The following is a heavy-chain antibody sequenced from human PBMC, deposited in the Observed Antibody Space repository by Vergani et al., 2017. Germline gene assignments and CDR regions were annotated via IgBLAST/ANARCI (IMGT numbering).Heavy chain of an antibody. Sequence: QVQLVQSGAEVKKPGASVKVSCKASGYTFTGYYMHWVRQAPGQGLEWMGWINPNSGGTNYAQKFQGWVTMTRDTSISTAYMELSRLRSDDTAVYYCARGVTIFPYYYYCYMDVWGKGTTVTVSS. V-gene: IGHV1-2*04. CDR2: INPNSGGT. D-gene: IGHD3-3*01. J-gene: IGHJ6*03. CDR1: GYTFTGYY. CDR3: ARGVTIFPYYYYCYMDV.